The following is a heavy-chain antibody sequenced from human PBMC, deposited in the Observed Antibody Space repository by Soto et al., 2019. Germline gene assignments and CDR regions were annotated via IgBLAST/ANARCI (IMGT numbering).Heavy chain of an antibody. D-gene: IGHD3-9*01. V-gene: IGHV4-34*01. CDR2: INDRGSI. CDR1: GGSFSGYY. Sequence: QVQLQQWGAGPLRPLETLSLTCGVSGGSFSGYYWAWIRQSPGEGLEWIGEINDRGSINYTPSLKSRVSISVDTSKNHYSLNLRSVTAADTAVYYCARESHDILTGPPWVWYFDLWGRGTLVTVSS. J-gene: IGHJ2*01. CDR3: ARESHDILTGPPWVWYFDL.